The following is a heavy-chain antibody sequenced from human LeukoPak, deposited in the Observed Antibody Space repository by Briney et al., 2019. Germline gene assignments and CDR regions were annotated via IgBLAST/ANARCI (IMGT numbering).Heavy chain of an antibody. D-gene: IGHD3-22*01. V-gene: IGHV1-69*13. J-gene: IGHJ4*02. CDR3: ARDDRSGYYDD. CDR2: IIPIFGTA. CDR1: GGTFSSYA. Sequence: SVKVSCKASGGTFSSYAISWVRQALGQGLEWMGGIIPIFGTANYAQKFQGRVTITADESTSTAYMELSSLRSDDTAVYYCARDDRSGYYDDWGQGTLVTVSS.